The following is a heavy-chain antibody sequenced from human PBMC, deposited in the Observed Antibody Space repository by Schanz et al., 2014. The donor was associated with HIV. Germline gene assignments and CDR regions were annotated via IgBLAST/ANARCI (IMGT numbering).Heavy chain of an antibody. J-gene: IGHJ6*02. CDR1: GFTFSNYG. CDR2: ISYDGTKK. Sequence: QGQLVESGGGVVQPGRSLRLSCAASGFTFSNYGMHWVRQAPGKGLEWVAVISYDGTKKHYADSVKGRFTISRDNSKNTVYLQAKSLRPEDTAVYYCAKDRNQYDSRYIGKGNYYYYYGMDVWGQGTTVTVSS. D-gene: IGHD3-22*01. CDR3: AKDRNQYDSRYIGKGNYYYYYGMDV. V-gene: IGHV3-30*18.